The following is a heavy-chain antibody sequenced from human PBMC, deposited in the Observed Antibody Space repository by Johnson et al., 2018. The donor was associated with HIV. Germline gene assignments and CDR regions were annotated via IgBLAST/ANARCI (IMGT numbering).Heavy chain of an antibody. Sequence: QVQLVESGGGVVQPGRSLRLSCAASGFTFSSYAMHWVRQAPGKGLAWVAVISYDGSTVYYADSVKGRFTITRDNAKNSLYLQMNSLRAEDTAVYYCATRDPTHRPGVFDIWGQGTMVTVSS. CDR3: ATRDPTHRPGVFDI. D-gene: IGHD1-14*01. CDR1: GFTFSSYA. V-gene: IGHV3-30*04. CDR2: ISYDGSTV. J-gene: IGHJ3*02.